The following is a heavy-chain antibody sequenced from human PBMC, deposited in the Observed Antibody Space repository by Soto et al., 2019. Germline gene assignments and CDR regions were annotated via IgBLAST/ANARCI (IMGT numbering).Heavy chain of an antibody. D-gene: IGHD6-6*01. CDR2: INHSGST. V-gene: IGHV4-34*01. Sequence: SENLSLTCAGYGGSFSGYYWSWIRQPPGKGLEWIGEINHSGSTNYNPSLKSRVTISVDTSKNQFSLKLSSVTAADTAVYYCAHEAYRSSSPRYYCGPGTLVTVSS. J-gene: IGHJ4*02. CDR1: GGSFSGYY. CDR3: AHEAYRSSSPRYY.